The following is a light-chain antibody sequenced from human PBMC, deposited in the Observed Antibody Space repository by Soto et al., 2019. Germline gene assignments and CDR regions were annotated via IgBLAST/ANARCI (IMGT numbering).Light chain of an antibody. CDR1: QTISSW. V-gene: IGKV1-5*03. CDR3: QQSYNIPRT. CDR2: KAS. J-gene: IGKJ1*01. Sequence: IHMNLSTSTLSGLVGDCISMSSGASQTISSWLAWYQQKPGKAPKLLIYKASTLKSGVPSRFSGSGSGTEFTLTISSLRPDDFATYYCQQSYNIPRTFGQGTKVDIK.